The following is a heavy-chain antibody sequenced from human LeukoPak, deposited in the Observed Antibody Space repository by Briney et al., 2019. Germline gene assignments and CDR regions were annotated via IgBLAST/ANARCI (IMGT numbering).Heavy chain of an antibody. Sequence: GGSLRLSCAASGFTFSTFAMHWVRQAPGKGLEYVSAISSNGDATYYANSVKGRFTISRDNSKNTLFLQMGSLRIEDMAVYYCARSSLTQGNNWFDPWGQGTLVTVSS. CDR3: ARSSLTQGNNWFDP. CDR2: ISSNGDAT. D-gene: IGHD3-10*01. CDR1: GFTFSTFA. V-gene: IGHV3-64*01. J-gene: IGHJ5*02.